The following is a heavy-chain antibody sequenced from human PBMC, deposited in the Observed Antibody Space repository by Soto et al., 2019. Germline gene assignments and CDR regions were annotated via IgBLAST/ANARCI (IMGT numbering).Heavy chain of an antibody. CDR2: VSNDGSNK. CDR3: AKEQKYYYDSLDSYYGLDV. V-gene: IGHV3-30*18. Sequence: GGSLRLSCAASGFTFSTYGMHWVRQAPGKGLEWVAVVSNDGSNKYYADSVKGRFTISRDNSKNTLYLQMNSLRVEDTAVYYCAKEQKYYYDSLDSYYGLDVWGQGTTVTVSS. J-gene: IGHJ6*02. D-gene: IGHD3-22*01. CDR1: GFTFSTYG.